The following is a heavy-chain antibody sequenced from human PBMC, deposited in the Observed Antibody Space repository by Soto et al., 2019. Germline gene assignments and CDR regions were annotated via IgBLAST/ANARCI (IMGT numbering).Heavy chain of an antibody. CDR3: ARDPPITSDYAMDV. CDR1: GFAVSSSY. V-gene: IGHV3-53*02. J-gene: IGHJ6*02. CDR2: TYPDGST. Sequence: EVQLVETGGDLIQSGGSLRLSCAASGFAVSSSYMMWVRQAPGKGLECVSVTYPDGSTHYADSVKGRFTISRDDSRNTLYLQMNSLRAEDTAVYYCARDPPITSDYAMDVWGQGTTVIVSS. D-gene: IGHD1-20*01.